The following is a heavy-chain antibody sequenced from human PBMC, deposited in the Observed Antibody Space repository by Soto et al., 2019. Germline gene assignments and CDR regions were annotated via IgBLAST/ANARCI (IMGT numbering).Heavy chain of an antibody. D-gene: IGHD6-13*01. V-gene: IGHV3-43*01. J-gene: IGHJ4*02. CDR1: GFTFDDYT. CDR2: ISWDGGST. Sequence: GGSLRLSCAASGFTFDDYTMHWVRQAPGKGLEWVSLISWDGGSTYYADSVKGRFTISRDNSKNSLYLQMNSLRTEDTALYYCAKDMSYGSSSWYGDIDYWGQGTLVTVSS. CDR3: AKDMSYGSSSWYGDIDY.